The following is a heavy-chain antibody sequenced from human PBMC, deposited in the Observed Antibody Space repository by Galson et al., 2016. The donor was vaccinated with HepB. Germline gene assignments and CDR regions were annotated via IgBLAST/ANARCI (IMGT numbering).Heavy chain of an antibody. J-gene: IGHJ6*02. D-gene: IGHD1-14*01. Sequence: SVKVSCKASGGTFSSYAISWVRQAPGQGLEWMGGIIPVFGTANYAQKFQGRVTITADESTSTAYMELSSLRSEGTAVYYCARNKVKSEAEITRDYYYGMDGWGQGTTVTVS. CDR3: ARNKVKSEAEITRDYYYGMDG. V-gene: IGHV1-69*13. CDR2: IIPVFGTA. CDR1: GGTFSSYA.